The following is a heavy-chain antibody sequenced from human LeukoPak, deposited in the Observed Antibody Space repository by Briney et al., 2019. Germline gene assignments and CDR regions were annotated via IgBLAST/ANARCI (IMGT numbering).Heavy chain of an antibody. Sequence: GASVKASCKASGYTFTGYYMHWVRQAPGQGLEWMGWINPNSGGTNYAQKLQGRVTMTRDTSISTAYMELSRLRSDDTAVYYCASHPSGYSSGPSDYWGQGTLVTVSS. V-gene: IGHV1-2*02. CDR2: INPNSGGT. J-gene: IGHJ4*02. D-gene: IGHD6-19*01. CDR3: ASHPSGYSSGPSDY. CDR1: GYTFTGYY.